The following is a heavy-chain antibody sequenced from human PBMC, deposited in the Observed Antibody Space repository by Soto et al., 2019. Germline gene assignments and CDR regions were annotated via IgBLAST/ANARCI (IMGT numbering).Heavy chain of an antibody. V-gene: IGHV3-23*01. CDR1: GFTFSSYA. J-gene: IGHJ4*02. CDR3: AKDPAYVVVVPAAIDY. CDR2: ISGSGGST. D-gene: IGHD2-2*01. Sequence: GGSLRLSCAASGFTFSSYAMSWVRQAPGKGLEWVSAISGSGGSTYYADSVKGRFTISRDNSKNTLYLQMNSLRAEDTAVYYCAKDPAYVVVVPAAIDYWGQGTLVTVSS.